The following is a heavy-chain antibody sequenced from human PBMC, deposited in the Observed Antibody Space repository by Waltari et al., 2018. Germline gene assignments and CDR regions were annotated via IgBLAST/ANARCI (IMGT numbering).Heavy chain of an antibody. J-gene: IGHJ5*02. CDR1: GGSISSYY. D-gene: IGHD6-19*01. CDR2: IYYSGST. V-gene: IGHV4-59*01. CDR3: ARGVVEGVAGTNWFDP. Sequence: QVQLQESGPGLVKPSETLSLTCTVSGGSISSYYWSWIRQPPGKGLEWIGYIYYSGSTNYNPSLTSRVTISVDTSKNQFSLKLSSVTAADPAVYYCARGVVEGVAGTNWFDPWGQGTLVTVSS.